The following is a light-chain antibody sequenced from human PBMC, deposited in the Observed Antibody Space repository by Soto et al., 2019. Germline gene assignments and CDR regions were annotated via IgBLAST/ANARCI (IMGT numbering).Light chain of an antibody. Sequence: EIVLTQSPGTLSLSPGERATLSCRASQSVSSTYLAWYQQKPGQAPRLLIYGASSRTTDIPDRFSGSGSGTDFTLTISRLEPEDFAVYYCQQYVSSPWTFGQGTKVEI. CDR2: GAS. CDR1: QSVSSTY. CDR3: QQYVSSPWT. J-gene: IGKJ1*01. V-gene: IGKV3-20*01.